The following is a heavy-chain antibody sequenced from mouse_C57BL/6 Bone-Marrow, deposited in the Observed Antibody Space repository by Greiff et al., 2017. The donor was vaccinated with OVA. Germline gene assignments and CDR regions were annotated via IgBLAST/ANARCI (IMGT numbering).Heavy chain of an antibody. D-gene: IGHD2-2*01. CDR1: GYTFTDYY. CDR2: INPNNGGT. Sequence: VQLQQSGPELVKPGASVKISCKASGYTFTDYYMNWVKQSHGKSLEWIGDINPNNGGTSYNQKFKGKATLTVDKSSSTAYMELRSLTSEDSAVYYCATNYGYGAMDYWGQGTSVTVSS. V-gene: IGHV1-26*01. J-gene: IGHJ4*01. CDR3: ATNYGYGAMDY.